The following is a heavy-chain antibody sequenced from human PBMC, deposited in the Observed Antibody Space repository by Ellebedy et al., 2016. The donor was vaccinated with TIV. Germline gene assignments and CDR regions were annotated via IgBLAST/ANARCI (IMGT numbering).Heavy chain of an antibody. CDR2: IKQDGSEK. V-gene: IGHV3-7*01. Sequence: GGSLRLXXAASGFTFTTSWMSWVRQAPGKGLEWVANIKQDGSEKYYLESVKGRFTISRDNTKNSLYLQMNSLRAEDTAVYYCARDGAYYSDYWGQGTLVTVSS. CDR3: ARDGAYYSDY. D-gene: IGHD3-16*01. J-gene: IGHJ4*02. CDR1: GFTFTTSW.